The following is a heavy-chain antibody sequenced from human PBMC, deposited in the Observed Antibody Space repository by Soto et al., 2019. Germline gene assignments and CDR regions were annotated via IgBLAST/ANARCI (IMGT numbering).Heavy chain of an antibody. CDR3: ARRPRRDDYDSSGSYAFDI. Sequence: SSVKVSCKASGYTFTGYYMHWVRQAPGQGLEWMGWLNPNNGGTHYAQKFQGRVTMTRDTSISTAYMELSRLRSDDTGVYYCARRPRRDDYDSSGSYAFDIWGQGTMVNVSS. CDR2: LNPNNGGT. V-gene: IGHV1-2*02. CDR1: GYTFTGYY. D-gene: IGHD3-22*01. J-gene: IGHJ3*02.